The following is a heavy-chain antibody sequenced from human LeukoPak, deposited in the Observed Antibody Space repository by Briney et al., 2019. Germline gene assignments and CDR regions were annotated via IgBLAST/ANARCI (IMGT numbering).Heavy chain of an antibody. D-gene: IGHD2-8*01. Sequence: GGSLRLSCAAPGFTFSHYLMHWVRHAPGKGLVWVSRINSDESNTNSYADSVKGRFIISRDNAKNTLYLQMNSLRAEDTAVYFCGRGGNGIDIWGQGTTVIVSS. CDR1: GFTFSHYL. V-gene: IGHV3-74*01. CDR3: GRGGNGIDI. CDR2: INSDESNT. J-gene: IGHJ3*02.